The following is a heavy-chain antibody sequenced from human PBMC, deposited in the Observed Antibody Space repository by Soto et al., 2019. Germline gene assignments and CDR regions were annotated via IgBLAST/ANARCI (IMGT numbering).Heavy chain of an antibody. CDR2: ISGSSSTI. CDR1: GFTFSSYS. CDR3: AGLGYCRSTSCYRDF. V-gene: IGHV3-48*01. D-gene: IGHD2-2*01. Sequence: EVQLLESGGGLVQPGGSLRLSCAASGFTFSSYSMNWVRQAPGKGLEWVSYISGSSSTIYYADSVKGRFTISRDNAKNSLYLQINSLRAEDTAVYYCAGLGYCRSTSCYRDFWGQGTLVTVSS. J-gene: IGHJ4*02.